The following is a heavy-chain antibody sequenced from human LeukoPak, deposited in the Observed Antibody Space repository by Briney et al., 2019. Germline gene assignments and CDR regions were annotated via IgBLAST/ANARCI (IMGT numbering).Heavy chain of an antibody. CDR2: IRYDGSNK. CDR3: ARDTSVAAADY. V-gene: IGHV3-33*01. J-gene: IGHJ4*02. Sequence: PGRSLRLSCAASGFTFSSYGMHWVRQAPGKGLEWVAVIRYDGSNKYYADSVKGRFTISRDNSKNTLYLQMNSLRAEDTAVYYCARDTSVAAADYWGQGTLVTVSS. CDR1: GFTFSSYG. D-gene: IGHD6-13*01.